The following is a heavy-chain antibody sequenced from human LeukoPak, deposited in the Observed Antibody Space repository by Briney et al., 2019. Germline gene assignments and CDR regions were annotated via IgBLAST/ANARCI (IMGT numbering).Heavy chain of an antibody. CDR3: ARGGLVVRGVIYY. Sequence: GASVKVSCKASGYTFTGYYMHWVRQAPGQGLEWMGWINPNSGGTNYAQKLQGRVTMTRNTSISTAYMELSSLRSEDTAVYYCARGGLVVRGVIYYWGQGALVTVSS. J-gene: IGHJ4*02. CDR2: INPNSGGT. V-gene: IGHV1-2*02. D-gene: IGHD3-10*01. CDR1: GYTFTGYY.